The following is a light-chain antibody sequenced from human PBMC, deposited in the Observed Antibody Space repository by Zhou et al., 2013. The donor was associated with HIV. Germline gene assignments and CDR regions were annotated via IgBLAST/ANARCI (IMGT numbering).Light chain of an antibody. CDR1: QGISSA. CDR3: QQFNSDPLT. Sequence: AIQLTQSPSSLSASVGDRVTITCRASQGISSALAWYQQKPGKAPNLLIYDASSLESGVPSRFSGSGSGTDFTLTISSLQPEDFATYYCQQFNSDPLTFGGGTKVEIK. J-gene: IGKJ4*01. V-gene: IGKV1-13*02. CDR2: DAS.